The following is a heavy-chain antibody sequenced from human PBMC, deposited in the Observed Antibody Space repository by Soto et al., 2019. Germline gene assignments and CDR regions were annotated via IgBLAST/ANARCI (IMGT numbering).Heavy chain of an antibody. Sequence: PSETLSLTCTVSGVSISNFYWSWIRQPPGKGLEWIGYVYYTGSTSYNPSLKRRVTFSADSSRGQFSLRLNSVTAADTAVYYCARTVLGPDLLADSFVDYYSYMDVWGQGTTVTVSS. J-gene: IGHJ6*03. CDR2: VYYTGST. V-gene: IGHV4-59*08. CDR1: GVSISNFY. D-gene: IGHD3-9*01. CDR3: ARTVLGPDLLADSFVDYYSYMDV.